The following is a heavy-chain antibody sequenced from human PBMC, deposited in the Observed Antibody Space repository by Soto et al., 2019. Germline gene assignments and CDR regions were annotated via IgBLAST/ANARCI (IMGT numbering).Heavy chain of an antibody. J-gene: IGHJ4*02. D-gene: IGHD3-3*01. Sequence: PSETLSLTCTVSGGSISNYFCNWIRQPAGKGLEWIGRIDNSGSTNYNPSLKSRITMSADTSRNQFSLKLNSVTAADTAVYYCARGGQDFWSGTFDYWGQGALVTVPS. CDR2: IDNSGST. V-gene: IGHV4-4*07. CDR3: ARGGQDFWSGTFDY. CDR1: GGSISNYF.